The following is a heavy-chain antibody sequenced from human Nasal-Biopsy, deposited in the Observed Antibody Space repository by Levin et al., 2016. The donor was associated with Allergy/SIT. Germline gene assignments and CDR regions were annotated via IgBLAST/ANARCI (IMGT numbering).Heavy chain of an antibody. CDR2: INLYSGQS. CDR3: ARDIGSYPSYFDL. Sequence: ASVKVSCKASDFPFTTYGLSWVRQAPGQGLEWIGWINLYSGQSQYLQRLQGRVSITRDISATTAYLDLRSLTFDDTAMYYCARDIGSYPSYFDLWGQGTLVTVS. D-gene: IGHD1-26*01. J-gene: IGHJ4*02. V-gene: IGHV1-18*01. CDR1: DFPFTTYG.